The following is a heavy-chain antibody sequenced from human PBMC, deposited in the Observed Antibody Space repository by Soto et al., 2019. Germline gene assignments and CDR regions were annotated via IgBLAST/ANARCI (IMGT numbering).Heavy chain of an antibody. D-gene: IGHD3-16*01. J-gene: IGHJ3*02. CDR2: IYYSGSN. Sequence: SETLSLTCTVSGGSISSYYWSWVRQPPGKGLEWIGYIYYSGSNNYNPSLKSRVTISVDTSKNQFSLKLSSVTAADTAVYYCARDRSEGGGKNAFDIWGQGTMVTVSS. V-gene: IGHV4-59*01. CDR3: ARDRSEGGGKNAFDI. CDR1: GGSISSYY.